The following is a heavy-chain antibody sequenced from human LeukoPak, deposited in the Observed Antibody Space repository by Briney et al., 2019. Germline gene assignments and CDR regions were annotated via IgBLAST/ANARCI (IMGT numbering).Heavy chain of an antibody. CDR2: ISSSGSTI. V-gene: IGHV3-48*04. D-gene: IGHD3-10*01. CDR3: ASWSGSYYNPFDY. CDR1: GFTFTTYG. J-gene: IGHJ4*02. Sequence: GGSLRLSCAVSGFTFTTYGMHWVRQAPGKGLEWVSYISSSGSTIYYADSVKGRFTISRDNAKNSLYLQMNSLRAEDTAVYYCASWSGSYYNPFDYWGQGTLVTVSS.